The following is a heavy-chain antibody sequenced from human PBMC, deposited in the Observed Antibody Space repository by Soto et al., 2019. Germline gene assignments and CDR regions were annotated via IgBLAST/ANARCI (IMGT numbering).Heavy chain of an antibody. J-gene: IGHJ6*02. CDR1: GYTFTGYY. CDR2: INPNSGGT. V-gene: IGHV1-2*04. Sequence: ASVKVSCKASGYTFTGYYMHWVRQAPGQGLEWMGWINPNSGGTNYAQKFQGWVTMTRGTSISTAYMELSRLRSDDTAVYYCARGARPYYYYYGMDVWGQGTTVTVSS. D-gene: IGHD6-6*01. CDR3: ARGARPYYYYYGMDV.